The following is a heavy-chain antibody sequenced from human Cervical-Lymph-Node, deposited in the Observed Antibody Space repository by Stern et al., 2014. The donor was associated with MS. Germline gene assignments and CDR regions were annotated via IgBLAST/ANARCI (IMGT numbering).Heavy chain of an antibody. CDR3: ARTAAQLRFMEWHYYYGMDV. Sequence: QVTLRESGPALVNPTQTLTLTCAFSGFSLSTSGMCVTWIRQPPRKALEWLSLIDWDDDKYYSPSLKTRLTISKDTSKNQVVLTMTNMDPEDTGTYYCARTAAQLRFMEWHYYYGMDVWGQGTTVTVSS. CDR1: GFSLSTSGMC. V-gene: IGHV2-70*01. J-gene: IGHJ6*02. D-gene: IGHD3-3*01. CDR2: IDWDDDK.